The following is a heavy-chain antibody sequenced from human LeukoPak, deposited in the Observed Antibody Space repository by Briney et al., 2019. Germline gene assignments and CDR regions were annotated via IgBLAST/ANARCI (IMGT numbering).Heavy chain of an antibody. CDR3: VRDITVGTTLWDF. D-gene: IGHD1-26*01. CDR1: GFTFSSYW. J-gene: IGHJ4*02. V-gene: IGHV3-7*01. CDR2: INQDGDET. Sequence: GGSLRLSCAASGFTFSSYWMSWVRQAPGKGLEWVANINQDGDETYYVDSLRGRFTISRDNAKNSLYLQMNSLRAEDTAVYYCVRDITVGTTLWDFWGQGTLVTVSS.